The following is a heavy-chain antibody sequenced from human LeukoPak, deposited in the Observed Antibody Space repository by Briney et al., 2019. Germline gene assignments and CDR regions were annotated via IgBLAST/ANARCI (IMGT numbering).Heavy chain of an antibody. CDR3: ARAGDYDILTDHHTTNWFDP. CDR1: GYTFTSYA. J-gene: IGHJ5*02. D-gene: IGHD3-9*01. Sequence: ASVKVSCKASGYTFTSYAMNWVRQAPGQGLEWMGWINTNTGNPTYAQGFTGRFVFSLDTSVSTAYLQISSLKAEDTAVYYCARAGDYDILTDHHTTNWFDPWGQGTLVTVSS. CDR2: INTNTGNP. V-gene: IGHV7-4-1*02.